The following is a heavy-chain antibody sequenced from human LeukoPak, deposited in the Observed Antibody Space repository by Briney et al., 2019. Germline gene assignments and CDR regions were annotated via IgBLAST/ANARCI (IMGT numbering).Heavy chain of an antibody. D-gene: IGHD7-27*01. CDR1: RFTFSSYG. CDR3: ARVGAGDVGTVDY. Sequence: PGGSLRLSCAASRFTFSSYGMHWVRQAPGKGLEWVAVIWYDGSDKYYADSVKGRFTISRDNSKNTVYLQMNSLRDEDTAVYYCARVGAGDVGTVDYWGQGTLVTVSS. J-gene: IGHJ4*02. V-gene: IGHV3-33*01. CDR2: IWYDGSDK.